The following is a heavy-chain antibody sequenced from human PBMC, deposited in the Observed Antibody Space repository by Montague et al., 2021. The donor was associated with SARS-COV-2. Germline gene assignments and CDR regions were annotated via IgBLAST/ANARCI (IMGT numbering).Heavy chain of an antibody. Sequence: SLRLSCAASGFTFSSYGMHWVRQAPGKGLEWVAVMSYDGSSKYYADSVKGRFTISRDNSKNTLYLQVNSLRVEDTAVYYCARDSYLSGFDYWGQGTLVTVSS. D-gene: IGHD3-10*01. CDR1: GFTFSSYG. V-gene: IGHV3-30-3*01. CDR2: MSYDGSSK. CDR3: ARDSYLSGFDY. J-gene: IGHJ4*02.